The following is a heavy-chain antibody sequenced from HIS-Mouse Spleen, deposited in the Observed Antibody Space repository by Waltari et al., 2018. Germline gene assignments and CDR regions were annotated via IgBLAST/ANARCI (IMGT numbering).Heavy chain of an antibody. CDR2: IYYSGGT. J-gene: IGHJ2*01. CDR3: AREIPYSSSWYDWYFDL. Sequence: QLQLQESGPGLLKPSETLSLTFTVSGLAIRSRRYHWGWIRQPPGKGLEWIGSIYYSGGTYYNPSLKSRVTISVDTSKNQFSLKLSSVTAADTAVYYCAREIPYSSSWYDWYFDLWGRGTLVTVSS. D-gene: IGHD6-13*01. V-gene: IGHV4-39*07. CDR1: GLAIRSRRYH.